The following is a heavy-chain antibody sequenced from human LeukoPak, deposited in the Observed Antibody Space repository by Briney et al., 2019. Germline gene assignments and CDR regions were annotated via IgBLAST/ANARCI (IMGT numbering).Heavy chain of an antibody. CDR1: GGSFSGYY. V-gene: IGHV4-34*01. CDR3: ARGPYNNGWYDHYFDY. J-gene: IGHJ4*02. CDR2: INHSGST. D-gene: IGHD6-19*01. Sequence: NPSETLSLTCAVYGGSFSGYYWSWIRQPPGKGLEWIGEINHSGSTNYNPSLKSRVTISVDTSKNQFSLKLSPVTAADTAVYYCARGPYNNGWYDHYFDYWGQGTLVTVSS.